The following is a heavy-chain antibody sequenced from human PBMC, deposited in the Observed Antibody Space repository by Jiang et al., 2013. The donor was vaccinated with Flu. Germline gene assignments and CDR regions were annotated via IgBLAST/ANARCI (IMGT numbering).Heavy chain of an antibody. Sequence: GLVKPSETLSLTCTVSGDSITSPSHYWGWIRQPPGKGLEWIGNVYYSGSTYYNPSLKSRVTISIDTSRNQFSLKLSSVTAADTAVYYCARQWGIGMSYCFDCWGQGTLVTVSS. CDR1: GDSITSPSHY. V-gene: IGHV4-39*07. CDR2: VYYSGST. D-gene: IGHD3-16*01. J-gene: IGHJ4*02. CDR3: ARQWGIGMSYCFDC.